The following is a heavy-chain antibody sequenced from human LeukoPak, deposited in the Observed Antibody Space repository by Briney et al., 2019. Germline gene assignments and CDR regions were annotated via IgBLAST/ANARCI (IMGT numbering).Heavy chain of an antibody. CDR3: ARSGGALSYCSGGSCFIDY. CDR1: GYTFTSYD. Sequence: ASVKVSCKASGYTFTSYDINWVRQATGQGLEWMGWMNPNSGNTGYAQKFQGRVTMTRNTSISTAYMELSSLRSEDTAVYYCARSGGALSYCSGGSCFIDYWGQGTLVTVSS. J-gene: IGHJ4*02. CDR2: MNPNSGNT. V-gene: IGHV1-8*01. D-gene: IGHD2-15*01.